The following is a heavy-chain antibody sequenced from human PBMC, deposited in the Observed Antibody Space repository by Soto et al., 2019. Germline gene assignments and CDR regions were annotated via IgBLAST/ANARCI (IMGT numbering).Heavy chain of an antibody. CDR1: GFTFSRYA. Sequence: EVQLLESGGGLVQPGGSLRLSCAASGFTFSRYAMSWVRQAPGKGLEWVSAISGSGGSTYYADSVKGRFTITRDNSKNTLYLQMNSRRAEDTAVYYCAIHPSHGRSGSPTGSAFDIWGQGTMVTVSS. CDR2: ISGSGGST. CDR3: AIHPSHGRSGSPTGSAFDI. D-gene: IGHD1-26*01. J-gene: IGHJ3*02. V-gene: IGHV3-23*01.